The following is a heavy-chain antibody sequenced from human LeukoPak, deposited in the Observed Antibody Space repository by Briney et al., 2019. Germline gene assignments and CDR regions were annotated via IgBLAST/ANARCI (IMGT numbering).Heavy chain of an antibody. D-gene: IGHD7-27*01. Sequence: ASVKVSCKASGYTFTSYDINWVRQATGQGLEWMGWMNPNSGNTGYAQKFQGRVTMTKNTSTSTAYMELNSLRYDDTAVYYCARNGDLDYWGQGTLVSVSS. V-gene: IGHV1-8*02. J-gene: IGHJ4*02. CDR2: MNPNSGNT. CDR1: GYTFTSYD. CDR3: ARNGDLDY.